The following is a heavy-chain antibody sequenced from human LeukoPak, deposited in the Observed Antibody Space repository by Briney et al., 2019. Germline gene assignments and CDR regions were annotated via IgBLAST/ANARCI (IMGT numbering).Heavy chain of an antibody. J-gene: IGHJ5*02. D-gene: IGHD5-18*01. CDR1: GGSFSGYY. Sequence: SETLSLTCAVHGGSFSGYYWSWIRQPPGKGLEWIGEINHSGSTNYNPSLKSRVTISVDTSKNQFSLKLSSVTAADTAVYYCARVGRRGYRVNNWFDPWGQGTLVTVSS. CDR2: INHSGST. V-gene: IGHV4-34*01. CDR3: ARVGRRGYRVNNWFDP.